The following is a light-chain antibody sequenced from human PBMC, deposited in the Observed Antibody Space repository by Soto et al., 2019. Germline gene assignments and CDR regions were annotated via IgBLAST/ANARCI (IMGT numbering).Light chain of an antibody. Sequence: QSALTQPASVSGSPGQSITISCTGTSSDIGSNNYVSWFQQRPGKAPTLIIYEVSNRPSGVSTHFSGSKSGNTASLTISGILPEDEAEYYCSSYTTTTRLFGGGTKLTV. J-gene: IGLJ3*02. CDR3: SSYTTTTRL. CDR1: SSDIGSNNY. CDR2: EVS. V-gene: IGLV2-14*01.